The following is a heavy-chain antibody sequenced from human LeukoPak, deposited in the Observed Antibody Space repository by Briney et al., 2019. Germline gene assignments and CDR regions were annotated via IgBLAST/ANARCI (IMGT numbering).Heavy chain of an antibody. J-gene: IGHJ4*02. Sequence: GGSLRLSCTASGFTFSSYTMSWVRQAPGKGLEWVSGISSSGGSTYHADSVRGRFTISRDNSKNTLYLQMNSLRAEDTAVYYCVKDLRGALTTYWGQGTLVTVSS. D-gene: IGHD4/OR15-4a*01. CDR1: GFTFSSYT. CDR2: ISSSGGST. V-gene: IGHV3-23*01. CDR3: VKDLRGALTTY.